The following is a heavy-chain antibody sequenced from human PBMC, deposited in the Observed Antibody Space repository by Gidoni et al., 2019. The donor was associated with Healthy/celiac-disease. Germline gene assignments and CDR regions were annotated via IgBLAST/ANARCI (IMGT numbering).Heavy chain of an antibody. Sequence: QVQLVQSGAEVKKPGASVKVSCKVSGYTLTELSMHWVRQAPGKGLEWMGGFDPEGGETNYAQEFQGQVTMAEDTTTGTAYMGLGRLGSEDTAVYYCANRGGVNANNWFDPWGQGTLVTVSS. D-gene: IGHD3-16*01. CDR2: FDPEGGET. CDR3: ANRGGVNANNWFDP. CDR1: GYTLTELS. V-gene: IGHV1-24*01. J-gene: IGHJ5*02.